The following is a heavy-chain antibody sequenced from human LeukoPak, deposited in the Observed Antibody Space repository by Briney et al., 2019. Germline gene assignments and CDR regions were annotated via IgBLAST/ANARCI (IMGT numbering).Heavy chain of an antibody. J-gene: IGHJ6*03. V-gene: IGHV4-59*01. CDR1: GGSISSYY. Sequence: PSETLSLTCTVSGGSISSYYWSWIRQPPGKGLEWIGYIYDSGSTNYNPSLKSRVTISVDTSKNQFSLKLSFVTAADTAVYYCAGVPRYYYYMDVWGKGTTVTVSS. CDR3: AGVPRYYYYMDV. CDR2: IYDSGST.